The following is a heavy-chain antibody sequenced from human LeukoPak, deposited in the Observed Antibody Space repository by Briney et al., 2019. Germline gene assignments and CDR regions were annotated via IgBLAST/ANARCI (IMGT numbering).Heavy chain of an antibody. CDR1: GFTFSSYE. CDR2: ISSSGSTI. Sequence: GGSLRLSCAASGFTFSSYEMNWVRQAPGKGLEWVSYISSSGSTIYYADSVKGRFAISRDNAKNSLYLQMNSLRAEDTAVYYCAREAYDSSGYYYPGPLLNYWGQGTLVTVSS. CDR3: AREAYDSSGYYYPGPLLNY. V-gene: IGHV3-48*03. D-gene: IGHD3-22*01. J-gene: IGHJ4*02.